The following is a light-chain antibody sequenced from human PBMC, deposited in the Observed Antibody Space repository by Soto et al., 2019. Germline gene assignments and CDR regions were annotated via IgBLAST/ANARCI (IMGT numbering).Light chain of an antibody. V-gene: IGKV2-28*01. J-gene: IGKJ3*01. CDR2: LVS. CDR3: MQALQTPPFT. Sequence: DIVMTQSPLSLPVTPGEPASISCRSSQSLRHSNGDNYLDWYLQKPGQSPQLLIYLVSTRATWVHERFSGSGSGTDFTLKISRVEDEDVGVYYCMQALQTPPFTFGPGTKVDIK. CDR1: QSLRHSNGDNY.